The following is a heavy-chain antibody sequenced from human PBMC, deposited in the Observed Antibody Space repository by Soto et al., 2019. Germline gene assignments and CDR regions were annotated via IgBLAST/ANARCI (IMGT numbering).Heavy chain of an antibody. V-gene: IGHV3-23*01. J-gene: IGHJ6*02. CDR3: TTQFFLSSRKPPEDV. Sequence: EVRLLESGGGLVQPGGSLRLSCEASGFTFGNYAMTWVRQGPGRGLEWVSALSGSSLNTYYADSVKGRFTISRDNSKNTMYLEMNSLRVHDTAVYYCTTQFFLSSRKPPEDVWGQGTPVAVSS. CDR2: LSGSSLNT. CDR1: GFTFGNYA.